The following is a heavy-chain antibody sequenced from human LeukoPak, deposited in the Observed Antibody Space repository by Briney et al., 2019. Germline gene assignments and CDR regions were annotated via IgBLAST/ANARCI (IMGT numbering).Heavy chain of an antibody. CDR3: ARHPVDTAMITPWFDP. CDR1: GGSISSSSYY. J-gene: IGHJ5*02. CDR2: ISHSGRT. Sequence: PSETLSLTCTVSGGSISSSSYYWGWIRRPPGKGLEWISEISHSGRTNYNPSLKSRVTVSVDTSKNQFSLKLSSVTAADTAVYYCARHPVDTAMITPWFDPWGQGTLVTVSS. V-gene: IGHV4-39*01. D-gene: IGHD5-18*01.